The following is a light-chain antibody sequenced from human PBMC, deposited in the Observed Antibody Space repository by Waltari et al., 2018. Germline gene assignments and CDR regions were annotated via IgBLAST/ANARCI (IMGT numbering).Light chain of an antibody. CDR3: MQALQTSIT. Sequence: EIVLTQSPLSLPVTLGEPASISCTSSQSLLHRNGYAYLDWYVQRPGLPPRILIYLGSYRASGVPDRFSGSGSVTDFTLKISKVEAEDVGVYYCMQALQTSITFGQGTRLEIK. CDR2: LGS. CDR1: QSLLHRNGYAY. V-gene: IGKV2-28*01. J-gene: IGKJ5*01.